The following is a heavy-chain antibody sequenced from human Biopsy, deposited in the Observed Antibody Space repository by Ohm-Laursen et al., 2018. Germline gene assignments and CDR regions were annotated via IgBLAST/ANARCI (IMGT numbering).Heavy chain of an antibody. V-gene: IGHV1-69*04. CDR1: GDTFTTSA. J-gene: IGHJ6*02. CDR3: ASGDIGGIGLDV. CDR2: IIPILGTV. D-gene: IGHD3-10*01. Sequence: SVKVSCKASGDTFTTSAISWVRQVPGQGLDWMGRIIPILGTVDYGQNFQGRVTIRADTSTTFLELTSLRYDDTAMYYCASGDIGGIGLDVWGLGTTVTVSS.